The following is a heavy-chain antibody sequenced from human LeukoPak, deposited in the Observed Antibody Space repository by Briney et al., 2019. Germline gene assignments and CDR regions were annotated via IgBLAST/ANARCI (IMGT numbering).Heavy chain of an antibody. Sequence: ASVKVSCKASGYTFTSYGISWVRQAPGQGLEWMGWISAYNGNTNYAQKFQGRVTITADKSTSTAYMELSSLRSEDTAVYYCARGPDSSGAGHVSVAFDIWGQGTMVTVSS. CDR3: ARGPDSSGAGHVSVAFDI. V-gene: IGHV1-18*01. CDR2: ISAYNGNT. J-gene: IGHJ3*02. CDR1: GYTFTSYG. D-gene: IGHD3-22*01.